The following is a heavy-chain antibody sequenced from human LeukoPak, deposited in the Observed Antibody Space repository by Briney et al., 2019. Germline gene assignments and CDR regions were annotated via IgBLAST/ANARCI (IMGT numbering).Heavy chain of an antibody. J-gene: IGHJ6*03. Sequence: GGSLRLSCAASGFTFSSYGMHWVRQAPGKGLEWVAFIRYDGSNKYYADSVKGRFTISRDNSKNTLYLQMNSLRAEDTAVYYCAKEGGGARPISAYYYYYMDVWGKGTTVTVSS. CDR2: IRYDGSNK. CDR1: GFTFSSYG. V-gene: IGHV3-30*02. D-gene: IGHD6-6*01. CDR3: AKEGGGARPISAYYYYYMDV.